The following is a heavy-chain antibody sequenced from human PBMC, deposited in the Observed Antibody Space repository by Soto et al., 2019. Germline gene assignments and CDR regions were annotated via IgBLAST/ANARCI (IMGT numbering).Heavy chain of an antibody. J-gene: IGHJ4*02. V-gene: IGHV3-15*01. CDR1: GFTFSNAW. CDR2: IKSKTDGGTT. Sequence: GGSLRLSCAASGFTFSNAWMSWVRQAPGEGLEWVGRIKSKTDGGTTDYAAPVKGRFTISRDDSKNTLYLQMNSLKTGDTAVYYCTTVRQGIAVAPKYYFDYWGQGTLVTVSS. D-gene: IGHD6-19*01. CDR3: TTVRQGIAVAPKYYFDY.